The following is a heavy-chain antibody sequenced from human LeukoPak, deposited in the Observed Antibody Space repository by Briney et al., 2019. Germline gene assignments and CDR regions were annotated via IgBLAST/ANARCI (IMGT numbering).Heavy chain of an antibody. Sequence: GRSLRLSCAASGFTFDDYAMHWVRQPPGKGLEWVSGISWNSGSIDYADSVKGRFTISRDNAKNSLYLQMNNLRVEDTAFYYCAKDNRRHYTSGPNPDSLHWGQGALVTVSS. J-gene: IGHJ4*02. CDR3: AKDNRRHYTSGPNPDSLH. V-gene: IGHV3-9*01. CDR2: ISWNSGSI. D-gene: IGHD6-19*01. CDR1: GFTFDDYA.